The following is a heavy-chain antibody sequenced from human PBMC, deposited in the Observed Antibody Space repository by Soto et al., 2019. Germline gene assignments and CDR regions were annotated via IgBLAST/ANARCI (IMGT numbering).Heavy chain of an antibody. CDR3: ARGVSAGVDY. CDR2: MQPSTGRT. CDR1: GYSFTSLD. Sequence: ASVKVSCKASGYSFTSLDINWVRQTAGQGLEWMGWMQPSTGRTGYAQKLQGRVTMTRDTSINTAYMELTTLTSDDTAFYYCARGVSAGVDYWGQGTLVTVSS. J-gene: IGHJ4*02. V-gene: IGHV1-8*01. D-gene: IGHD1-26*01.